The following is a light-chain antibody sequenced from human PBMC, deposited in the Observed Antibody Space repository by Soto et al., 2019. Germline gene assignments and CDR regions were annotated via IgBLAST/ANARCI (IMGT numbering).Light chain of an antibody. CDR1: YSNIGAGYE. Sequence: QSELTQPPSVSGAPGQRVTISCTGSYSNIGAGYEVHWYQQLPGSAPKLLVSGHNNRPAGVPDRFFGSKSGSSASLTIIGLQAEDEADYYCQSFDNSVSGSGVFGGGTKLTVL. CDR2: GHN. V-gene: IGLV1-40*01. J-gene: IGLJ3*02. CDR3: QSFDNSVSGSGV.